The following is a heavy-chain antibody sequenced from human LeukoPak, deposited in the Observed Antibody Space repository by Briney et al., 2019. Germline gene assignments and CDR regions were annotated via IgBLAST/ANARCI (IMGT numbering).Heavy chain of an antibody. CDR3: ARAWWSDAFDI. CDR2: ISSSSSYI. V-gene: IGHV3-21*01. D-gene: IGHD2-15*01. Sequence: PGGSLRLSCAASGFTFSSYSMNWVRQAPAKGLEWVSSISSSSSYIYYADSVKGRFTISRDNAKNSLYLQMNSLRAEDTAVYYCARAWWSDAFDIWGQGTMVTVSS. CDR1: GFTFSSYS. J-gene: IGHJ3*02.